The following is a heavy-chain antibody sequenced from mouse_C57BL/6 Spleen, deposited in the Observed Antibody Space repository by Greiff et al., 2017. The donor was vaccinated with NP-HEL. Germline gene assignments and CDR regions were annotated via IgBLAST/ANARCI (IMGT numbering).Heavy chain of an antibody. D-gene: IGHD2-1*01. CDR2: IDPSDSYN. CDR1: GYTFTSYW. J-gene: IGHJ4*01. Sequence: QVQLQQPGAELVKPGASVKLSCKASGYTFTSYWMQWVKQRPGQGLEWIGEIDPSDSYNNYNPKFKGKATLTVDTSSSTAYMELSSLTSEDSAVYSFAKRFYFFYDSAMDYWGQGTSVTVSS. CDR3: AKRFYFFYDSAMDY. V-gene: IGHV1-50*01.